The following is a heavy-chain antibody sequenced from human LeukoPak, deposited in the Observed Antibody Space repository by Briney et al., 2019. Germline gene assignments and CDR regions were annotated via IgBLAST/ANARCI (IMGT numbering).Heavy chain of an antibody. CDR1: GFTFDDYA. CDR3: AKAVAGTHDAFDI. D-gene: IGHD6-19*01. CDR2: ISWNSGSI. Sequence: GGSLRLSCAASGFTFDDYAMHWVRQAPGKGLEWVSGISWNSGSIGYADSVKGRFTISRDNAKNSLYLQMNSLRAEDTAVYYCAKAVAGTHDAFDIWGQGTTVTVSS. V-gene: IGHV3-9*01. J-gene: IGHJ3*02.